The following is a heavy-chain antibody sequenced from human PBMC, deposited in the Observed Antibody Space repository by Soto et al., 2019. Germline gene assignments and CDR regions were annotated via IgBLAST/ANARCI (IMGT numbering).Heavy chain of an antibody. CDR1: GFTFSSYS. J-gene: IGHJ5*02. V-gene: IGHV3-21*01. D-gene: IGHD2-2*01. CDR3: AIVRLGDCSSTSCYPSFNWFDP. Sequence: EVQLVESGGGLVKPGGSLRLSCAASGFTFSSYSMNWVRQAPGKGLEWVSSISSSSSYIYYADSVKGRFTISRDNAKNSLHLQMKSLRAEDTAVYYCAIVRLGDCSSTSCYPSFNWFDPWGQGTLVTVSS. CDR2: ISSSSSYI.